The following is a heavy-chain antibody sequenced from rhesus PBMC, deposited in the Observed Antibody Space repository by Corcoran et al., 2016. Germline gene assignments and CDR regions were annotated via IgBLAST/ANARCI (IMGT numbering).Heavy chain of an antibody. CDR2: ITYSGST. Sequence: QVQLQESGPGLVKPSETRSLTCAVSGGSISSGYYYWSWIRQPPGKGLEWIGYITYSGSTSYNPSLKSRVTISRDTSKNQFSLKLSSVTAADTAVYYCARGSTAGTSFDYWGQGVLVTVSS. V-gene: IGHV4-122*02. CDR3: ARGSTAGTSFDY. D-gene: IGHD1-1*01. CDR1: GGSISSGYYY. J-gene: IGHJ4*01.